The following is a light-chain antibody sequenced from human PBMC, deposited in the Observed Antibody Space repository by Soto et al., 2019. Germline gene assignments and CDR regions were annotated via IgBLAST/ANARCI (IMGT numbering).Light chain of an antibody. J-gene: IGKJ5*01. CDR1: QTVSSY. Sequence: EIVLTPSPATLSLSPGDRATLSCRASQTVSSYLAWYQQKPGQAPRLLIYDASNRATGIPARFSGSGSGTDFTLSISSLEPEDFATFYCQQANSFPITFGQGTRLEIK. CDR3: QQANSFPIT. CDR2: DAS. V-gene: IGKV3-11*01.